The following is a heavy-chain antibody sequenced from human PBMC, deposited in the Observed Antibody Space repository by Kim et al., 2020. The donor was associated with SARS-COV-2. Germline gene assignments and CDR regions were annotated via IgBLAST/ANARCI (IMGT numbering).Heavy chain of an antibody. V-gene: IGHV7-4-1*02. CDR1: GYTFTSYA. Sequence: ASVTVSCKASGYTFTSYAMNWVRQAPGQGLEWMGWINTNTGNPTYAQGFTGRFVFSLDTSVSTAYLQISSLKAEDTAVYYCAGGREGWITIFGVVIKADAFDIWGQGTMVTVSS. CDR2: INTNTGNP. CDR3: AGGREGWITIFGVVIKADAFDI. J-gene: IGHJ3*02. D-gene: IGHD3-3*01.